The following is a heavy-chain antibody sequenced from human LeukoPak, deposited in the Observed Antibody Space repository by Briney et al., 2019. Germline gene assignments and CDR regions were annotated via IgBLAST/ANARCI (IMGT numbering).Heavy chain of an antibody. CDR3: ARDLGYYYDSSGYYPIDY. J-gene: IGHJ4*02. CDR1: GYTFTSYG. CDR2: IIPIFGTA. D-gene: IGHD3-22*01. Sequence: GASVKVSCKASGYTFTSYGISWVRQAPGQGLEWMGGIIPIFGTANYAQKFQGRVTITADESTSTAYMELSSLRSEDTAVYYCARDLGYYYDSSGYYPIDYWGQGTLVTVSS. V-gene: IGHV1-69*13.